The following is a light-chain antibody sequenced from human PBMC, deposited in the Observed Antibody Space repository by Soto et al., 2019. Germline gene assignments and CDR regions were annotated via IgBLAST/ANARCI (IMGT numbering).Light chain of an antibody. J-gene: IGKJ5*01. Sequence: EIVLTQSPGTLSLSPGERATLSCRSSHSFSSNFLAWYQQKPGQAPRLLIYGASSRAPGIPDRFSGSGSGTDFSLTISRLEPEDFAVYHCQQYSSSPRTFGQGTRLEIK. CDR1: HSFSSNF. CDR3: QQYSSSPRT. CDR2: GAS. V-gene: IGKV3-20*01.